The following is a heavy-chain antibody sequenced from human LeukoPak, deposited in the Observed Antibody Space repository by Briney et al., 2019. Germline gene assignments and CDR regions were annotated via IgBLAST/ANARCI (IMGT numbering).Heavy chain of an antibody. J-gene: IGHJ4*02. CDR1: GFTFSSYA. CDR3: AKTWELPHWPEHFDY. D-gene: IGHD1-26*01. Sequence: GGSLRLSCAASGFTFSSYAMSWVRQAPGKGLEWVSAISGSGDSTYYADSVEGRFAISRDNSKNTLYLQMNSLRAEDTAVYYCAKTWELPHWPEHFDYWGQGTLVTVSS. CDR2: ISGSGDST. V-gene: IGHV3-23*01.